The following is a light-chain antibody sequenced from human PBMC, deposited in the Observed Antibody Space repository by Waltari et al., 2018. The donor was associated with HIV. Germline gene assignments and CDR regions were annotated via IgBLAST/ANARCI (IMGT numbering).Light chain of an antibody. V-gene: IGLV3-1*01. CDR1: KLGDKY. Sequence: SYELTQPPSVSVSPGQTASFSCSGNKLGDKYVSWYQQKPGQSPVTVIYQDNRRPSGIPERFSGSNSGDTATLTISGTQPVDEADYYCQAWDSSTVVFGPGTKVTVL. J-gene: IGLJ1*01. CDR3: QAWDSSTVV. CDR2: QDN.